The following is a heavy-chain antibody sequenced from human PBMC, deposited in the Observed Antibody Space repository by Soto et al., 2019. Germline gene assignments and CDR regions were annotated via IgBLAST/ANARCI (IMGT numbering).Heavy chain of an antibody. CDR2: IYHSGST. Sequence: QLQLQESGSGLVKPSQTLSLTCAVSGGSISSGGYSWSWIRQPPGKGLEWIGYIYHSGSTYYNPSRKSRVTISVDRSKNQFSLKLSSVTAADTAVYYCARWTYDYVWGSYRFYNWFDPWGQGTLVTVSS. D-gene: IGHD3-16*02. CDR1: GGSISSGGYS. J-gene: IGHJ5*02. V-gene: IGHV4-30-2*01. CDR3: ARWTYDYVWGSYRFYNWFDP.